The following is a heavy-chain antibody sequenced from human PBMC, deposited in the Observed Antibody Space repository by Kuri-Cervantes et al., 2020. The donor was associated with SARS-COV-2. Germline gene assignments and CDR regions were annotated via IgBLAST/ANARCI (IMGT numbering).Heavy chain of an antibody. CDR2: IYTGDKT. D-gene: IGHD3-16*01. Sequence: GESLKISCAASGFTVSGNYMSWVRQAPEKGLEWLSVIYTGDKTYYADSVKGRFTIPRDNSKNTVYLQMNSLRAEDTAVYYCARDLGGVSGPFDYWGQGTLVTVSS. CDR3: ARDLGGVSGPFDY. J-gene: IGHJ4*02. CDR1: GFTVSGNY. V-gene: IGHV3-53*01.